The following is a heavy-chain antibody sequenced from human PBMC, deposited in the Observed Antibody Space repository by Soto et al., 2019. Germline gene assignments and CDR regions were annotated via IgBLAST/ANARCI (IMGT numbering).Heavy chain of an antibody. V-gene: IGHV4-59*01. D-gene: IGHD3-16*02. CDR1: GGSISSYY. Sequence: SETLSLTCTVSGGSISSYYWSWIRQPPGKGLEWIGYIYYSGSTNYNTSLKSRVTISVDTSKNQFSLKLSSVTAADTAVYYCARGPFYDSVWGTYRYFDYWGQGSLVTVSS. CDR2: IYYSGST. J-gene: IGHJ4*02. CDR3: ARGPFYDSVWGTYRYFDY.